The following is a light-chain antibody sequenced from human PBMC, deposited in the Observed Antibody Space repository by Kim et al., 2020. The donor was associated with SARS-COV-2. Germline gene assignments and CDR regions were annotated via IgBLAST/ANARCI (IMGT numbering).Light chain of an antibody. CDR1: SGSIASYC. V-gene: IGLV6-57*03. CDR2: ENN. J-gene: IGLJ3*02. CDR3: HSYDRTNHV. Sequence: GKMVTISCTRSSGSIASYCVEWYQQRPGRAPTIVIYENNQRASGVPDRFSGSIDRSSNSASLTISGLTTEDEADYYCHSYDRTNHVFGGGTKLTVL.